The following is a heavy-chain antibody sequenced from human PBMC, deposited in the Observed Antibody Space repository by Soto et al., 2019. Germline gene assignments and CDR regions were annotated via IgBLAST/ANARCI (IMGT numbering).Heavy chain of an antibody. CDR1: GGSISSYY. Sequence: QVQLQESGPGLVKPSETLSLTCTVSGGSISSYYWSWIRQPPGKGLEWIGYIYYSGSTNYNPSLKSRVPISVDTSKNQFSLKLSSVTAADTAVYYCARSITGNLYYYYYMDVWGKGTTVTVSS. CDR2: IYYSGST. V-gene: IGHV4-59*01. D-gene: IGHD1-20*01. CDR3: ARSITGNLYYYYYMDV. J-gene: IGHJ6*03.